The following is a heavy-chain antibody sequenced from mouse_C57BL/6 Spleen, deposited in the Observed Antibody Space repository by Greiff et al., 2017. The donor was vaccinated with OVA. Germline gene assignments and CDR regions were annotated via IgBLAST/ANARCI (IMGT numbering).Heavy chain of an antibody. CDR3: ARRDDGYSFDY. CDR2: IYPRSGNT. V-gene: IGHV1-81*01. D-gene: IGHD2-3*01. Sequence: QVQLKQSGAELARPGASVKLSCKASGYTFTSYGISWVKQRTGQGLEWIGEIYPRSGNTYYNEKFKGKATLTADKSSSTAYMELRSLTSEDSAVYFCARRDDGYSFDYWGQGTTLTVSS. J-gene: IGHJ2*01. CDR1: GYTFTSYG.